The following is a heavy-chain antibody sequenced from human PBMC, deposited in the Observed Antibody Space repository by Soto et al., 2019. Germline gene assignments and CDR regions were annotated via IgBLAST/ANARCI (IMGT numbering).Heavy chain of an antibody. Sequence: GASVKVSCKASGYTFTGYYMHWVRQAPGQGLEWMGWINPNSGGTNYAQKFQGWVTMTRDTSISTAYMELSRLRSDDTAVYYCARENREQLTPFDYWGQGTLVTVSS. CDR2: INPNSGGT. CDR1: GYTFTGYY. V-gene: IGHV1-2*04. J-gene: IGHJ4*02. D-gene: IGHD6-13*01. CDR3: ARENREQLTPFDY.